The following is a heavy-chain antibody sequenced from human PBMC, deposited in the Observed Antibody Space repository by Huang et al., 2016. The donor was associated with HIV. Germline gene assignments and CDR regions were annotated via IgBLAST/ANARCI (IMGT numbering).Heavy chain of an antibody. D-gene: IGHD6-13*01. CDR3: ASQHIGAAATWF. Sequence: QLQLQELGPGQVKPSETLSLTCTVSGDFISSTNYYWGWIRQSPGKGLEWVGSVYQSGSTNYNPSLKSRGTLSVDTSRNQLSLRLNSVTAADTAVYYCASQHIGAAATWFWGRGTQVAVSS. V-gene: IGHV4-39*01. CDR2: VYQSGST. CDR1: GDFISSTNYY. J-gene: IGHJ4*02.